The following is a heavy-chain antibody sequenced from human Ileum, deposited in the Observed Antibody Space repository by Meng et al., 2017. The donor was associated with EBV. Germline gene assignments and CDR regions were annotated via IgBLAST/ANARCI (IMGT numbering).Heavy chain of an antibody. D-gene: IGHD5-12*01. CDR1: SGSVSSGDYH. CDR2: ILSGST. Sequence: GSGHGLVNPSGPLSLTCTASSGSVSSGDYHWSWIRQPPGKGLEWIGYILSGSTNYDPSLTNRVTISVDTSKNHFSLKLTSVTAADTAVYYCAGGRAGYGGYKTWGQGTLVTVSS. CDR3: AGGRAGYGGYKT. V-gene: IGHV4-61*03. J-gene: IGHJ4*02.